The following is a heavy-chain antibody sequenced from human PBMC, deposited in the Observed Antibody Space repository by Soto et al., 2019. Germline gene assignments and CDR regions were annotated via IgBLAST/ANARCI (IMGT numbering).Heavy chain of an antibody. CDR2: INPNSGGT. Sequence: GASVKVSCKASGYIFTDYCMHWVRQAPGQGLGWMGRINPNSGGTNYAQKFQGRVTMTGDTSISTAYTELSSLRLEDTAVYYCVREALGKGWFDPWGQGSLVTVSS. D-gene: IGHD7-27*01. CDR3: VREALGKGWFDP. V-gene: IGHV1-2*06. CDR1: GYIFTDYC. J-gene: IGHJ5*02.